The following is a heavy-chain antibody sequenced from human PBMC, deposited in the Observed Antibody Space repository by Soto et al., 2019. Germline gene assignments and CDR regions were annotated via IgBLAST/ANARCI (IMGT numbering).Heavy chain of an antibody. D-gene: IGHD3-10*01. Sequence: LRLSCAASGFTFSSYGMHWVRQAPGKGLEWISYISSSGSTAYYASSVEGRFTISRDNANNSVYLQMDSLRAEDTALYYCTRAAWFPYLSFYWGQGALVTVPQ. V-gene: IGHV3-48*03. J-gene: IGHJ4*02. CDR2: ISSSGSTA. CDR1: GFTFSSYG. CDR3: TRAAWFPYLSFY.